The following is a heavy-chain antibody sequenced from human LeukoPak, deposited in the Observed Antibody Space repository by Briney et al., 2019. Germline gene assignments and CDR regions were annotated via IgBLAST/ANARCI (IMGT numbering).Heavy chain of an antibody. D-gene: IGHD4-23*01. Sequence: PGGSPRLSCVASGFSFSIYAMSWVRQAPGKGLEWVSAISPGGDTIYYLDSVKGRFTISRDNSKNTLYLQMNSLRAEDTAVYYCARRTTVVGPAPFDHWGQGTLVTVSS. CDR2: ISPGGDTI. CDR1: GFSFSIYA. V-gene: IGHV3-23*01. J-gene: IGHJ4*02. CDR3: ARRTTVVGPAPFDH.